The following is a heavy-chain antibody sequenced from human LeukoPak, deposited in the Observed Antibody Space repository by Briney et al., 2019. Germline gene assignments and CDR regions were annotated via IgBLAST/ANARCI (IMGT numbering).Heavy chain of an antibody. CDR1: GFTFSSYG. V-gene: IGHV3-30*02. CDR2: IRYDGSNK. D-gene: IGHD3-22*01. J-gene: IGHJ4*02. CDR3: AKDLTFASNYCDSSGFDY. Sequence: PGGSLRLSCAASGFTFSSYGMHWVRQAPGKGLEWVAFIRYDGSNKYYADSVKGRFTISRDNSKNTLYLQMNSLRAEDTAVYYCAKDLTFASNYCDSSGFDYWGQGTLVTVSS.